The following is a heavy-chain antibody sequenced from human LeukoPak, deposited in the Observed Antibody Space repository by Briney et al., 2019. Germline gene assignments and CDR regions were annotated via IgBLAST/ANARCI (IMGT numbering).Heavy chain of an antibody. CDR1: GYTFTAYY. CDR2: INPNSGAT. V-gene: IGHV1-2*02. J-gene: IGHJ5*02. Sequence: ASVKVSCKASGYTFTAYYMHWVRQAPGQGLEWMGWINPNSGATSYAQKFQGRVTMTTDTSISTAYMELSRLRSDDTAVYYCARDNRAYSYDSSGYFRFDPWGQGTLVTVSS. D-gene: IGHD3-22*01. CDR3: ARDNRAYSYDSSGYFRFDP.